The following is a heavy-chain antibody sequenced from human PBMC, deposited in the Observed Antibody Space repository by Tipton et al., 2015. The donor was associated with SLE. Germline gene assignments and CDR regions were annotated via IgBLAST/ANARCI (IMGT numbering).Heavy chain of an antibody. D-gene: IGHD1-7*01. J-gene: IGHJ3*02. CDR3: ARGELSDAFDI. CDR1: GGSISSYY. CDR2: INHSGST. V-gene: IGHV4-34*01. Sequence: TLSLTCTVSGGSISSYYWSWIRQPPGKGLEWIGEINHSGSTNYNPSLKSRVTISVDRSKNHFSLKVTSVTAADTAVYYCARGELSDAFDIWGQGTMVTVSS.